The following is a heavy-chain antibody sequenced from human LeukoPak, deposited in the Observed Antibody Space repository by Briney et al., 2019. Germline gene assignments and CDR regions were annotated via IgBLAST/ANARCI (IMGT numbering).Heavy chain of an antibody. CDR2: IYSGGST. V-gene: IGHV3-66*01. Sequence: GGSLRLSCAVSGFTFSSYAMSWVRQAPGKGLEWVSVIYSGGSTYYADSVKGRFTISRDNSKNTLYLQMNSLRAEDTTVYYCARVGAATYAFDIWGQGTMVTVSS. CDR3: ARVGAATYAFDI. D-gene: IGHD2-15*01. J-gene: IGHJ3*02. CDR1: GFTFSSYA.